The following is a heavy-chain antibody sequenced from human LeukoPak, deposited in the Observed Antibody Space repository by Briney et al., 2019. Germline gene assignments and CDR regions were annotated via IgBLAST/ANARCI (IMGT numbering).Heavy chain of an antibody. J-gene: IGHJ5*02. CDR1: GFTFSSYW. CDR2: INSDGSST. CDR3: ARPWGDCSSTSCYGRDTWFDP. D-gene: IGHD2-2*01. V-gene: IGHV3-74*01. Sequence: GGSLRLSCAASGFTFSSYWMHWVRQAPGKGLVWVSRINSDGSSTSYGDSVKGRFTISRDNAKNTLYLQMNSLRAEDTAVYYCARPWGDCSSTSCYGRDTWFDPWGQGTLVTVSS.